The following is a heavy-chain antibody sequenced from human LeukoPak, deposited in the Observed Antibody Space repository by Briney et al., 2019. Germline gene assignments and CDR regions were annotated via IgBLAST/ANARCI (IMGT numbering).Heavy chain of an antibody. J-gene: IGHJ4*02. CDR3: ARASGGGWFGY. V-gene: IGHV3-7*01. Sequence: PGGSLRLSCAASGFTFSSYWVMWLRQAPGKGLEWVANIRQDGSEKNYVDSVKGRFTISRDNAKISLYLQMNSLRAEDTAVYYCARASGGGWFGYWGQGTLVTVSS. D-gene: IGHD6-19*01. CDR1: GFTFSSYW. CDR2: IRQDGSEK.